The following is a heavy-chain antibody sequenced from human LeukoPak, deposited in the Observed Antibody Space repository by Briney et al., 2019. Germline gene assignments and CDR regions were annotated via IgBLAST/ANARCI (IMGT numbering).Heavy chain of an antibody. V-gene: IGHV4-59*01. CDR2: IYYSGST. J-gene: IGHJ4*02. CDR3: ARMASNYYDSSGYPEVFDY. D-gene: IGHD3-22*01. Sequence: SETLSLTCTVSGGSISSYYWSWIRQPPGKELEWIGYIYYSGSTNYNPSLKSRVTISVDTSKNQFSLKLSSVTAADTAVYYCARMASNYYDSSGYPEVFDYWGQGTLVTVSS. CDR1: GGSISSYY.